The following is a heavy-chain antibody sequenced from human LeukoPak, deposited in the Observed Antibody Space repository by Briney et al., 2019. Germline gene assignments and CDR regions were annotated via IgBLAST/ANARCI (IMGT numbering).Heavy chain of an antibody. CDR2: ISSSSSYI. J-gene: IGHJ4*02. CDR1: GFTFSSYS. D-gene: IGHD6-13*01. Sequence: NPGGSLRLSCAASGFTFSSYSMNWVRQAPGKGLEWVSSISSSSSYIYYADSVKGRFTISRDNAKNSLYLQMNSLRAEDTALYYCARVPVASWIQLDSWGQGTLVTVSS. CDR3: ARVPVASWIQLDS. V-gene: IGHV3-21*04.